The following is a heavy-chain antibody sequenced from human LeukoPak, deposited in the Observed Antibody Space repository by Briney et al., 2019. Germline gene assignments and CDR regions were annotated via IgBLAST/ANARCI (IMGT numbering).Heavy chain of an antibody. CDR1: GFTFSSYW. Sequence: GGSLRLSCAASGFTFSSYWMSWVRQAPGKGLEWVANIKQDGSEKYYVDSVKGRFTISRDNAKNSLYLQMNSLRAEDTAVYYCARGHSYYYDSSGDYLSYYFDYWGQGTLVTVSS. V-gene: IGHV3-7*01. J-gene: IGHJ4*02. CDR3: ARGHSYYYDSSGDYLSYYFDY. D-gene: IGHD3-22*01. CDR2: IKQDGSEK.